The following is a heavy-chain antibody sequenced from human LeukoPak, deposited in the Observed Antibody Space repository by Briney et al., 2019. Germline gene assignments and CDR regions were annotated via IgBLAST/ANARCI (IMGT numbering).Heavy chain of an antibody. D-gene: IGHD1-26*01. Sequence: SVKVSCKASGGTFSCYAISWVRQAPGQGLEWMGGIIPIFGTANYAQKFQGRVTITADESTSTAYMELSSLRSEDTAVYYCARDTGGSYSVIFDYWGQGTLVTVSS. CDR2: IIPIFGTA. CDR1: GGTFSCYA. V-gene: IGHV1-69*13. J-gene: IGHJ4*02. CDR3: ARDTGGSYSVIFDY.